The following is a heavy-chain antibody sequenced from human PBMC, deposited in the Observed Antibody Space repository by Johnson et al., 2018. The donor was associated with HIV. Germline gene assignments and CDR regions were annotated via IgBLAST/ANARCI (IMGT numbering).Heavy chain of an antibody. CDR1: GFTFRNYG. J-gene: IGHJ3*02. V-gene: IGHV3-30*03. Sequence: QVQLVESGGGVVQPGRSLRLSCVASGFTFRNYGMHWVRQAPGKGLEWVAVISYDGSNKYYADSVKGRFTVSRDNSKNTLYLQMNSLRAEDTAVYYCAREGDGGAFDIWGQGTMVTVSS. D-gene: IGHD3-16*01. CDR2: ISYDGSNK. CDR3: AREGDGGAFDI.